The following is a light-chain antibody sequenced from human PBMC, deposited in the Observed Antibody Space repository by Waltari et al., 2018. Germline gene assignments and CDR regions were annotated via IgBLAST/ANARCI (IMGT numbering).Light chain of an antibody. V-gene: IGKV3-15*01. Sequence: ETVMMQSPATLSVSPGESVTLSCRASQGVHDNLAWYQQKPGQAPRLLIYGTSTRATGIPARFRGTVSGTDFTLAITSLQSEDSALYYCQQYNRWPPLTFGGGTKVEIK. CDR3: QQYNRWPPLT. J-gene: IGKJ4*01. CDR1: QGVHDN. CDR2: GTS.